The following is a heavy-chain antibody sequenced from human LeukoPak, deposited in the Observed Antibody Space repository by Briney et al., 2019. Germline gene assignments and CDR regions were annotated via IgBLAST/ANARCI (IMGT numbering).Heavy chain of an antibody. CDR1: GFTVSNDY. CDR2: IYSGGST. J-gene: IGHJ4*02. D-gene: IGHD3-9*01. Sequence: PGGSLRLSCAASGFTVSNDYMSWVRQAPGKGLEWVSVIYSGGSTYYADSVKGRFTISRDNSKNTLYLQMDSLRAEDTAVYYCARPRNYDILTGYYKGCFWGQGTLVTVSS. CDR3: ARPRNYDILTGYYKGCF. V-gene: IGHV3-53*01.